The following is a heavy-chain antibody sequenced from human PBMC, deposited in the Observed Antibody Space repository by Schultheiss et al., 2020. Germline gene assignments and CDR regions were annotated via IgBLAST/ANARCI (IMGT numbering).Heavy chain of an antibody. D-gene: IGHD6-19*01. CDR3: ARDLAVGSGSSGWYDY. CDR1: GGSISSSSYY. Sequence: SETLSLTCTVSGGSISSSSYYWGWIRQPPGKGLEWIGSIYHSGSTYYNPSLKSRVTISVDTSKNQFSLKLSSVTAADTAVYYCARDLAVGSGSSGWYDYWGQGTLVTVSS. CDR2: IYHSGST. V-gene: IGHV4-39*07. J-gene: IGHJ4*02.